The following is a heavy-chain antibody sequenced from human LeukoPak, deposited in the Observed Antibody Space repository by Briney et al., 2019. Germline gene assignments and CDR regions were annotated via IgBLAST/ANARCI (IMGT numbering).Heavy chain of an antibody. J-gene: IGHJ4*02. D-gene: IGHD4-11*01. CDR1: RFILRSYT. V-gene: IGHV3-23*01. CDR3: AKQNTVTLIDY. CDR2: MWGRRAGT. Sequence: GGSLSLSCTLYRFILRSYTTSWVRRATGGGLEWIFAMWGRRAGTDYASSVRGRFTISRDNSKSTLYLQMNNLRAEDTAVYYCAKQNTVTLIDYWGQGTLVTVSS.